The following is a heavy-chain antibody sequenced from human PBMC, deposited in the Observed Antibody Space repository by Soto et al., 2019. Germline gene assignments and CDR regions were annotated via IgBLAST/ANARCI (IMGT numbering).Heavy chain of an antibody. CDR3: ARGEQYSGRIFDY. D-gene: IGHD1-26*01. CDR2: TYYRSKWYY. V-gene: IGHV6-1*01. Sequence: SQTLSLTCAITGYSVSSNSAGWSWVRQAPSRGLEWLGRTYYRSKWYYEYAVSVRGRITINPDTSKNQYSLQLNSVTPEDTAVYFCARGEQYSGRIFDYWGQGTLVTVS. J-gene: IGHJ4*01. CDR1: GYSVSSNSAG.